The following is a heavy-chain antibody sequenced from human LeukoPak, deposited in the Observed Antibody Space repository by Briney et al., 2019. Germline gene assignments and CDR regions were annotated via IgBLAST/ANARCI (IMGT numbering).Heavy chain of an antibody. CDR3: ARVGYYDSSGYYYGYLFDY. CDR1: GGSISSYY. Sequence: SETLSLTCTVSGGSISSYYWSWIRQPPGKGLEWIGYIYYSGSTNYNPSLKSRVTISVDTSKNQFSLKLSSVTAADTAVYYCARVGYYDSSGYYYGYLFDYWGQGTLVTVSS. J-gene: IGHJ4*02. CDR2: IYYSGST. D-gene: IGHD3-22*01. V-gene: IGHV4-59*08.